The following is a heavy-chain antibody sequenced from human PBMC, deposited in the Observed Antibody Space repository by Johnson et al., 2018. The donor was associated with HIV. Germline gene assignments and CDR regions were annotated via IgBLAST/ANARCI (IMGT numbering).Heavy chain of an antibody. Sequence: MLLVESGGGLVQPGGSLRLSCAASGFTFSSHPMHWVRQAPGKGLEYVSAISRNGGKTYYAKSVQGRFTISRDNSKNTVYLQKGSLRAEDTAVYYCARIKRSLLWYDALDIWRRGTKVTVAS. CDR3: ARIKRSLLWYDALDI. CDR2: ISRNGGKT. J-gene: IGHJ3*02. CDR1: GFTFSSHP. D-gene: IGHD2-15*01. V-gene: IGHV3-64*01.